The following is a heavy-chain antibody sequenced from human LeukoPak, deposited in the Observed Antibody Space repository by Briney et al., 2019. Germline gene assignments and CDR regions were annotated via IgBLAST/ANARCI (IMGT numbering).Heavy chain of an antibody. Sequence: SETLSLTCTVSGGSISSYYWSWIRQPPGKGLEWIGYIYYSGSTNYNPSLKSRVTISVDTSKNQFSLKLSSVTAADTAVYYCARHTSSGYYYDAYYFDYWGQGTLVTVSS. CDR1: GGSISSYY. D-gene: IGHD3-22*01. CDR3: ARHTSSGYYYDAYYFDY. V-gene: IGHV4-59*08. CDR2: IYYSGST. J-gene: IGHJ4*02.